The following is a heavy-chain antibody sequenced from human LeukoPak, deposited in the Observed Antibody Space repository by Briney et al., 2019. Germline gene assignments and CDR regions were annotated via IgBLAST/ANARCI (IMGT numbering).Heavy chain of an antibody. V-gene: IGHV4-31*03. D-gene: IGHD2-2*01. CDR3: AREAMNYGMDV. CDR2: IYYSGNT. J-gene: IGHJ6*02. Sequence: PSQTLSLTCTVSGDSISSRDYYWSWIRQPPGKGLEWIGYIYYSGNTSYNPSLKSRVTISVDTSKNQFSLKLSSVTAADTAVYYCAREAMNYGMDVWGQGTTVTVSS. CDR1: GDSISSRDYY.